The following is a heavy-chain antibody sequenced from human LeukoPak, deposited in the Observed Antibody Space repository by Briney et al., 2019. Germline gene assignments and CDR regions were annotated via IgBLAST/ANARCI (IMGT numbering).Heavy chain of an antibody. D-gene: IGHD6-19*01. CDR2: INTDGTVT. CDR3: ATKQWLAPPPDS. J-gene: IGHJ4*02. Sequence: GGSLSLSCAASGFTFSKYWMLWVRQAPGKGLESVSRINTDGTVTTYADPVKGRFTVSRANADNTMFLQMNSVRDEDTAVYYCATKQWLAPPPDSWGQGTPVTVSS. V-gene: IGHV3-74*01. CDR1: GFTFSKYW.